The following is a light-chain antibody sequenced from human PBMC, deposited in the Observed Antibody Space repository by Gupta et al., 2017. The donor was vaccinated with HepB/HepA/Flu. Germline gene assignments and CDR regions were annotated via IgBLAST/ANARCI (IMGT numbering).Light chain of an antibody. CDR2: DVS. CDR1: SSDVGGYNY. J-gene: IGLJ2*01. CDR3: SSYTSSSTLVV. V-gene: IGLV2-14*01. Sequence: QPALPQPASVSGSPGQSITISCTGTSSDVGGYNYVSWYQQHPDKAPKLMIYDVSDRPSGVSNRFSGSKSGNTASLTISGLQAEDEADYYCSSYTSSSTLVVFGGGTKVTVL.